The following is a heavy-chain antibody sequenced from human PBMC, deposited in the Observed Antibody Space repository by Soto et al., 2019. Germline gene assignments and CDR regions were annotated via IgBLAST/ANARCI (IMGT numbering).Heavy chain of an antibody. CDR2: ISYDGSNK. D-gene: IGHD6-13*01. Sequence: QVQLVESGGGVVQPGRSLRLSCAASGFTFSSYAMHWVRQAPGKGLEWVAVISYDGSNKYYADSVKGRFTISRDNSKNTLYLQMNSLRAEDTAVYYCVCGGIAASVTNFDYWGQGTLVTVSS. J-gene: IGHJ4*02. V-gene: IGHV3-30-3*01. CDR1: GFTFSSYA. CDR3: VCGGIAASVTNFDY.